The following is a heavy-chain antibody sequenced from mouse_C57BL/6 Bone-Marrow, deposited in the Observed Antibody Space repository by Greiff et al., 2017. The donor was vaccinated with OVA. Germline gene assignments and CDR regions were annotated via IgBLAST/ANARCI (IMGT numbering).Heavy chain of an antibody. V-gene: IGHV1-64*01. CDR1: GYTFTSYW. Sequence: QVQLQQPGAELVKPGASVKSSCKASGYTFTSYWMHWVKQRPGQGLEWIGMIHPNSGSTNYNEKFKSKATLTVDKSSSTAYMQLSSLTSEDSAVYYCARVYDGYYPWFAYWGQGTLVTVSA. CDR3: ARVYDGYYPWFAY. D-gene: IGHD2-3*01. J-gene: IGHJ3*01. CDR2: IHPNSGST.